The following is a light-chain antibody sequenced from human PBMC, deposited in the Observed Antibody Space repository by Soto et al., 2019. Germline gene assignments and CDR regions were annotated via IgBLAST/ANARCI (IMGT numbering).Light chain of an antibody. CDR1: SGDLGLYNY. CDR3: SSYAGSNTLI. J-gene: IGLJ2*01. V-gene: IGLV2-8*01. Sequence: QSALTQPPSASGSPGQSITISCAGTSGDLGLYNYVSWFQQHPGKAPKLIIFEVNKRPSGVPDRFPGSKSGNTASLTVSGLQADDEAQYYCSSYAGSNTLIFGGGTKLTVL. CDR2: EVN.